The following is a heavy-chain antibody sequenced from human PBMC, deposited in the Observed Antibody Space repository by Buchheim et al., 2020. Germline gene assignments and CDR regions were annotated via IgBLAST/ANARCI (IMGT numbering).Heavy chain of an antibody. D-gene: IGHD2-21*02. CDR1: GFTFSSYS. CDR3: ASTYCGGDCYSVEYFQH. Sequence: EVQLVESGGGLVQPGGSLRLSCAASGFTFSSYSMNWVRQAPGKGLEWVSYISSSSSTIYYADSVKGRFPISRDNDKNSLYLQMNSLRAEDTAVYYCASTYCGGDCYSVEYFQHWGQGTL. J-gene: IGHJ1*01. V-gene: IGHV3-48*01. CDR2: ISSSSSTI.